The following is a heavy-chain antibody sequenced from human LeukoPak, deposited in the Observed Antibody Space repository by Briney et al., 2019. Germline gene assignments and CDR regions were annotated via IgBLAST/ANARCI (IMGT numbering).Heavy chain of an antibody. J-gene: IGHJ4*02. V-gene: IGHV3-7*01. Sequence: PGGSLRLSCAASGFTFSNYWMGWVRQAPGKGLEWVANIKHDGSEDYFVDSVKGRFTISRDNAENSLHLQMSSLRAEDTAVYYCARSANYGGHAFFDYWGQGILVIVSS. CDR2: IKHDGSED. CDR1: GFTFSNYW. D-gene: IGHD4/OR15-4a*01. CDR3: ARSANYGGHAFFDY.